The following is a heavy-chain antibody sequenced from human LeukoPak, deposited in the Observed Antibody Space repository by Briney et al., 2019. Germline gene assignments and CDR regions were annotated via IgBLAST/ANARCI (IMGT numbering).Heavy chain of an antibody. V-gene: IGHV4-61*02. CDR1: GGSISSGSYY. CDR3: ARRARDILTAYTSDTAFDI. D-gene: IGHD3-9*01. Sequence: SRTLSLTCTVSGGSISSGSYYWSWIRQPAGKGLEWIGRIYTSGSTNYNPSLKSRVTISVDTSKNQFSLKLSSVTAADTAVYYCARRARDILTAYTSDTAFDIWGQGTMVTVSS. J-gene: IGHJ3*02. CDR2: IYTSGST.